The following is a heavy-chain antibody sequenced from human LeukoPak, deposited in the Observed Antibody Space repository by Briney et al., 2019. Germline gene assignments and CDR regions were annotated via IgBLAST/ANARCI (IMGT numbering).Heavy chain of an antibody. Sequence: PSETLSLTCAVYGGSLSGYYWSWIRQPPGKGLEWIGEIHDSGSTNYDPSLKSRVTISIDTSRNQFSLKLNSVTAADTAVYFCVRSGRYFDWLSPQGGVQGTLVTVSS. V-gene: IGHV4-34*01. CDR1: GGSLSGYY. CDR3: VRSGRYFDWLSPQG. J-gene: IGHJ4*02. D-gene: IGHD3-9*01. CDR2: IHDSGST.